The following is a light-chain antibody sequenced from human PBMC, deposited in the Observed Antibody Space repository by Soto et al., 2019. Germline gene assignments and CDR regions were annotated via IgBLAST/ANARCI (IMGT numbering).Light chain of an antibody. J-gene: IGKJ2*01. Sequence: EIGLTQSPGTLSLSPGERATLSCRASQSVSSSYLAWYQQKPGQAPRLLIYGASSRATGIPDRFSGSGSGTDFTLTISRLEPEDFAVYYCQQYPGYTFGQGTKLEIK. CDR2: GAS. CDR3: QQYPGYT. V-gene: IGKV3-20*01. CDR1: QSVSSSY.